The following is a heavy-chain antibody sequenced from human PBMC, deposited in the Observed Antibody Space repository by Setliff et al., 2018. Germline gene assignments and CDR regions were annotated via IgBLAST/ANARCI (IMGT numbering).Heavy chain of an antibody. Sequence: GESLRLSCEASGFSFSNYAMNWVRQAPGKGLEWVASFSSRNDYIYHADSVKGRFTISRDNAKTSLYLQMDSLRVEDTAVYFCARGLRPSDYWGQGTLVTVSS. CDR3: ARGLRPSDY. CDR2: FSSRNDYI. CDR1: GFSFSNYA. J-gene: IGHJ4*02. D-gene: IGHD2-21*02. V-gene: IGHV3-21*01.